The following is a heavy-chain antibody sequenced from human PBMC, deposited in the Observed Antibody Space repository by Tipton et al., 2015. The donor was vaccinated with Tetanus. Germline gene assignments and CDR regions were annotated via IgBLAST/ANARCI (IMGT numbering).Heavy chain of an antibody. CDR1: GFTFSSYA. J-gene: IGHJ6*02. CDR3: ARDAGGWSGKDYYGMDV. Sequence: SLRLSCAASGFTFSSYALSWVRQAPGKGLEWVSYVSSSSSTIYYADSVKGRFTISRDNAKNSLYLQMNSLRAEDTAVYYCARDAGGWSGKDYYGMDVWGQGTTVTVSS. D-gene: IGHD3-3*01. V-gene: IGHV3-48*01. CDR2: VSSSSSTI.